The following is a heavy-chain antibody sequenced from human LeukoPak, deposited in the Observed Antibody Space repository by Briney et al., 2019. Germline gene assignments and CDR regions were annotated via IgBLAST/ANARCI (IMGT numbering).Heavy chain of an antibody. J-gene: IGHJ6*03. D-gene: IGHD2-15*01. V-gene: IGHV3-23*01. CDR3: AKSLYCNGGSCYSFYYYYYYVDV. Sequence: GGSLRLSCAASGFTFSSYAMSWVRQAPGKGLEWVSAISGSGGSTYYADSVKGRFTISRDNSKNTLYLQMNSLRAEDTAVYYCAKSLYCNGGSCYSFYYYYYYVDVWGKGTTVTVSS. CDR2: ISGSGGST. CDR1: GFTFSSYA.